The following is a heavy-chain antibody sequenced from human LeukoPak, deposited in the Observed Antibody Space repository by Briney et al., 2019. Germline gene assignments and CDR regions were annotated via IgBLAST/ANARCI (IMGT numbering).Heavy chain of an antibody. CDR2: ISYDGSNK. CDR3: ARDKEQLVRGGSYFDY. CDR1: GFTFSSYA. Sequence: GGSLRLSCAASGFTFSSYAMHWVRQAPGKGLEWVAVISYDGSNKYYADSVKGRFTISRDNSKNTLYLQMNSLRAEDTAVYYCARDKEQLVRGGSYFDYWGQGTLVTVSS. J-gene: IGHJ4*02. D-gene: IGHD6-6*01. V-gene: IGHV3-30-3*01.